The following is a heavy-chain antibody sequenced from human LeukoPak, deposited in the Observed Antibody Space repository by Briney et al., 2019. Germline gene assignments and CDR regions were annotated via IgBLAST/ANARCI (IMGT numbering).Heavy chain of an antibody. J-gene: IGHJ6*02. CDR3: AWGGYYGSGSSIRYYGLGV. CDR1: GYTFINYG. Sequence: ASVKVSCKASGYTFINYGITWVRQAPGQGLQRMGWTSPYDDYTYYAQMFQGRVTMTTDTSTRTASMELRSLRSDDTAVYYCAWGGYYGSGSSIRYYGLGVWGQGTTVTVSS. D-gene: IGHD3-10*01. V-gene: IGHV1-18*01. CDR2: TSPYDDYT.